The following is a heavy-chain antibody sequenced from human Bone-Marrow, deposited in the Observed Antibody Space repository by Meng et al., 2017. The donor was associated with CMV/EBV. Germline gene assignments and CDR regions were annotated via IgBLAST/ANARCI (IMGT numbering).Heavy chain of an antibody. Sequence: GESLKISCAASGFTFSSYWMHWVRQAPGKGPVWVARIDFVGSSRTYVDTVQGRFTVSRDNAKNTLYLEMNSLRPEDTAVYYCTRDNRDMAAMCDSWGQGTLVTVSS. CDR2: IDFVGSSR. D-gene: IGHD5-18*01. V-gene: IGHV3-74*01. CDR3: TRDNRDMAAMCDS. CDR1: GFTFSSYW. J-gene: IGHJ1*01.